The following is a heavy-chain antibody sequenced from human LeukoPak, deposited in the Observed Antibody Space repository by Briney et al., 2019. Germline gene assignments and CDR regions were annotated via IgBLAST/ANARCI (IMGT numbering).Heavy chain of an antibody. D-gene: IGHD3-3*01. Sequence: ATVKVSCKASGYTFTSYGISWVRQAPGQRLECLVWIIAYNGNANYAQKLQGRVTMTTDTSTSTAYMELRSLRSDDTAVYYCARDQWVTIFGVVPSNDAFDIWGQGTMVTVSS. V-gene: IGHV1-18*01. CDR3: ARDQWVTIFGVVPSNDAFDI. J-gene: IGHJ3*02. CDR2: IIAYNGNA. CDR1: GYTFTSYG.